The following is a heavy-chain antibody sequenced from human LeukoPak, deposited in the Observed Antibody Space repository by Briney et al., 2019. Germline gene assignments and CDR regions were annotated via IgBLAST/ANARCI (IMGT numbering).Heavy chain of an antibody. Sequence: PGGSLRLSCAASGFTFSDSWMNWVRQAPGKGPEWVANINQDRSETHYVESVKGRFTISRDNAKNSLYLQMNSLRVEDTALYYCATGHYRHPAGWGQGALVTVSA. D-gene: IGHD1-26*01. CDR1: GFTFSDSW. CDR2: INQDRSET. J-gene: IGHJ1*01. CDR3: ATGHYRHPAG. V-gene: IGHV3-7*01.